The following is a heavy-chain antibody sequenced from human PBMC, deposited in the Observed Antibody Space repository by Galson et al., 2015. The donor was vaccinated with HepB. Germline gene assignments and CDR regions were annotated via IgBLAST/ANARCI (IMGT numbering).Heavy chain of an antibody. CDR3: ARTHFDTSGYYDRGFDF. Sequence: CAISGDSVSSNSAAWNWIRQSPSRGLEWLGRTYYRSKWYNDYAVSVKSRITINPETSKNQFSLQLNSVTPEDTAVYYCARTHFDTSGYYDRGFDFWGQGTLVTVSS. CDR1: GDSVSSNSAA. V-gene: IGHV6-1*01. D-gene: IGHD3-22*01. CDR2: TYYRSKWYN. J-gene: IGHJ4*02.